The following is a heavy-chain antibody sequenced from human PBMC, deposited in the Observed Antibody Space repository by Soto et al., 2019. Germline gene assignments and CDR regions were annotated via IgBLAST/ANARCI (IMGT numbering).Heavy chain of an antibody. CDR1: GYSFTTYW. CDR3: ARPGSSSSDY. J-gene: IGHJ4*02. Sequence: GESLKISCKGSGYSFTTYWIAWVRQMPGKGLEWMGIINPRDSDTRYSPSFQGQVTISVDKSINTAYLQWSSLKASDTAMYYCARPGSSSSDYWGQGTLVTVS. V-gene: IGHV5-51*01. CDR2: INPRDSDT. D-gene: IGHD6-6*01.